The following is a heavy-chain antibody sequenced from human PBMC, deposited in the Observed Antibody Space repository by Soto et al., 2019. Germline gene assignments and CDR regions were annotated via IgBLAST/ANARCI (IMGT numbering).Heavy chain of an antibody. J-gene: IGHJ4*02. CDR1: GGSVYSNGHY. V-gene: IGHV4-39*01. D-gene: IGHD2-15*01. Sequence: SETLSLTCIVSGGSVYSNGHYWGWIRQPPGKGLEWIGSIDNNGVTNYNPSLKSRVTISRDTSKNQFSLRLTSVTAADTAVYYCGKILVGATGHTDADYWGPGALVTVSS. CDR3: GKILVGATGHTDADY. CDR2: IDNNGVT.